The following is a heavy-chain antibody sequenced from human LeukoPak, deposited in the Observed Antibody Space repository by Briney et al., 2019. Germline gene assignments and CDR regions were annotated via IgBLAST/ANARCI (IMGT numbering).Heavy chain of an antibody. CDR3: AKEPDSRVFDY. V-gene: IGHV3-30-3*01. J-gene: IGHJ4*02. D-gene: IGHD3-22*01. CDR1: GFTFSSYA. Sequence: PGGSLRLSCAASGFTFSSYAMHWVRQAPGKGLEWVAVISYDGSNKYYADSVKGRFTISRDNSKNTLYLQMNSLRAEDTAVYYCAKEPDSRVFDYWGQGTLVTVSS. CDR2: ISYDGSNK.